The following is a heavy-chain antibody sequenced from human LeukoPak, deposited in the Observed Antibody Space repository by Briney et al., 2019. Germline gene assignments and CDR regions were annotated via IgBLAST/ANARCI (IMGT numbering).Heavy chain of an antibody. Sequence: SRTLSLTCAVASGSISGDHWWTCVRQAPGKGLEWIGEIYLSGITNYNPSLRGRVTLSVDKSKYQLSLKLTSVTVADTAVYFCARGIRGISKHWGQGTLVTVSS. V-gene: IGHV4-4*02. CDR1: SGSISGDHW. D-gene: IGHD3-10*01. J-gene: IGHJ4*02. CDR3: ARGIRGISKH. CDR2: IYLSGIT.